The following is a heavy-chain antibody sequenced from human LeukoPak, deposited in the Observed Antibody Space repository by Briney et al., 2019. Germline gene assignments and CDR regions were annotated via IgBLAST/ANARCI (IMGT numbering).Heavy chain of an antibody. J-gene: IGHJ6*02. CDR1: GGSLSGYY. Sequence: PSETLSLTCAVYGGSLSGYYWSWIRQPPGKGLEWIGEINHSGSTNYNPSLKSRVTISVDTSKNQFSLKLSSVTAADTAVYYCARGGSGWPYYYGMDVWGQGTTVTVSS. D-gene: IGHD6-19*01. CDR3: ARGGSGWPYYYGMDV. V-gene: IGHV4-34*01. CDR2: INHSGST.